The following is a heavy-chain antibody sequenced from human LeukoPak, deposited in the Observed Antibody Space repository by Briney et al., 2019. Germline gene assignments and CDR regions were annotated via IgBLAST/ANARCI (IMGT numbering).Heavy chain of an antibody. CDR3: ARAGGNYFDY. D-gene: IGHD3-16*01. CDR2: IYYSGST. CDR1: GGSISSSSYY. Sequence: SETLSLTCTVSGGSISSSSYYWGWIRQPPGKGLEWIGSIYYSGSTYYSPSLKSRVTISVDTSKNQFSLKLSSVTAADTAVYYCARAGGNYFDYWGQGTLVTVSS. V-gene: IGHV4-39*07. J-gene: IGHJ4*02.